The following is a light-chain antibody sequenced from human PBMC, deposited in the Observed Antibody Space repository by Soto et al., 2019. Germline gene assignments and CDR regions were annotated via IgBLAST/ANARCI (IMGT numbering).Light chain of an antibody. V-gene: IGKV1-5*01. CDR3: QQYDYSRS. CDR1: QNISTS. Sequence: DIQLTQSPSTLSASVVHGVTITCRASQNISTSLAWYQHRPGKAPKLLIFDVSNVESGVPSRFSGSGSGTEFTLTISSLHSDDFATYYCQQYDYSRSFGQGTKVDIK. J-gene: IGKJ1*01. CDR2: DVS.